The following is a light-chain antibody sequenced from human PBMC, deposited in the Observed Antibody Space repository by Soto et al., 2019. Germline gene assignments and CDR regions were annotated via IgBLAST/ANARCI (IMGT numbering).Light chain of an antibody. Sequence: DIQMTQSPSSLSASVRDRVTITCRASQGISNYLAWYQQKPGKVPKLLIYAASTLQSGVPSRFSGSRSGTDFTLTISRLQPEDVATYYCQKYDSAPWTFGQGTNVEIK. CDR3: QKYDSAPWT. CDR1: QGISNY. CDR2: AAS. J-gene: IGKJ1*01. V-gene: IGKV1-27*01.